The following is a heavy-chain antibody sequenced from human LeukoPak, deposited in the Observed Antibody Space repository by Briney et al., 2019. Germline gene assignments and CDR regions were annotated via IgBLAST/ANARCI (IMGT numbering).Heavy chain of an antibody. Sequence: GGSLTLLCAVSGFPLSSYAMRWVREAPGKGREGVSAISGSDGSTYYADSVKGRFTISRDNPKNTLCLQMNSLRAEDTAVYYCAKSGYPPFDYWGQGTLVTVSS. CDR2: ISGSDGST. J-gene: IGHJ4*02. CDR3: AKSGYPPFDY. CDR1: GFPLSSYA. V-gene: IGHV3-23*01. D-gene: IGHD3-16*02.